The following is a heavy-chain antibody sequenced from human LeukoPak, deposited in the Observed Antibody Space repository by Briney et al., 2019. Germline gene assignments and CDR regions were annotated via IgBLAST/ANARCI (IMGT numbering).Heavy chain of an antibody. V-gene: IGHV3-64D*09. J-gene: IGHJ4*02. D-gene: IGHD2-21*02. Sequence: PGGSLRLSCSASGFSFSTYAMHWVRQAPGKGLEYVSAVSSNGARSYYVDSVKGRFTMSRDNFKNTLNLQMSSLRPEDTAVYYCTWWRNDCYYFWGRGTLVTVSS. CDR3: TWWRNDCYYF. CDR1: GFSFSTYA. CDR2: VSSNGARS.